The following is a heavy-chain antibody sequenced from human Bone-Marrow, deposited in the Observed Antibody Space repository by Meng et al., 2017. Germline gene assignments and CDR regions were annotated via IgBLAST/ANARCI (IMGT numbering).Heavy chain of an antibody. CDR3: AREEITGSASAFDY. J-gene: IGHJ4*02. D-gene: IGHD1-14*01. V-gene: IGHV3-7*03. CDR2: IKEDGSAK. Sequence: GGSLRLSCAASGFTFSNYWMTWVRQAPGKGLEWVASIKEDGSAKYSVDSVKGRFTISRDNAKNSLYLQMSSLRADDTAVYYCAREEITGSASAFDYWGQGTLVTVSS. CDR1: GFTFSNYW.